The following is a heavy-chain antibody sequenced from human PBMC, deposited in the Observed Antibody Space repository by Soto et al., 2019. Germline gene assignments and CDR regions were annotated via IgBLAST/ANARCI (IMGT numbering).Heavy chain of an antibody. J-gene: IGHJ5*02. Sequence: ASVKVSCKASGYTFTSYAMHWVRQAPGQRLEWMGWINAGNGNTKYSQKFQGRVTITRDTSASTAYMELSSLRSEDTAVYYCARGYHLWSGLNWFDHWGQGTLVTVSS. CDR3: ARGYHLWSGLNWFDH. D-gene: IGHD3-3*01. V-gene: IGHV1-3*01. CDR2: INAGNGNT. CDR1: GYTFTSYA.